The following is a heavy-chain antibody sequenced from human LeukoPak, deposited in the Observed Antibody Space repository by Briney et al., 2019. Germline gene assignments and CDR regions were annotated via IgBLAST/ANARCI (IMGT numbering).Heavy chain of an antibody. CDR3: ASLRGVNR. V-gene: IGHV3-11*01. Sequence: GGSLRLSCAASGFTFSDYYMSWIRQPPGKGLEWVSYISSSGTTIYYADSVRGRFTVSRGNAKNSLYLQMDSLSAEDTAVYYCASLRGVNRWGQGTLVTVSS. D-gene: IGHD3-10*01. CDR1: GFTFSDYY. CDR2: ISSSGTTI. J-gene: IGHJ4*02.